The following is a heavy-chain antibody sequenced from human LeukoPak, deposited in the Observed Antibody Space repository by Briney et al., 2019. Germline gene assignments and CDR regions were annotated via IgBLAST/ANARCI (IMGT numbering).Heavy chain of an antibody. Sequence: GESLKISCKASGYSFSSYWIGWVRQMPGKGLEWMGIIYPGDSDTRYSPSFQGQVTTSADKSVSTAYLQWSSLKASDTAMYYCARPHGSSLPRVFDYWGQGTLVTVSS. CDR3: ARPHGSSLPRVFDY. CDR1: GYSFSSYW. J-gene: IGHJ4*02. D-gene: IGHD6-6*01. CDR2: IYPGDSDT. V-gene: IGHV5-51*01.